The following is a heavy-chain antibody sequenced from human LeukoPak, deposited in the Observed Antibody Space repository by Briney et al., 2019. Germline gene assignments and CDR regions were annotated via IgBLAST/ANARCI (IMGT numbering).Heavy chain of an antibody. D-gene: IGHD2-2*01. CDR2: IYPGDSDT. CDR1: GYSFTSYW. J-gene: IGHJ3*02. CDR3: ARSPNSLGYCSSTSCPDAFDI. V-gene: IGHV5-51*01. Sequence: GESLKISCKGSGYSFTSYWIGWVRQMPGKGLEWMGIIYPGDSDTRYSPSFQGQVTISADKSISTAYLQWSSLKASDTAMYYCARSPNSLGYCSSTSCPDAFDIWGQGTMVTVSS.